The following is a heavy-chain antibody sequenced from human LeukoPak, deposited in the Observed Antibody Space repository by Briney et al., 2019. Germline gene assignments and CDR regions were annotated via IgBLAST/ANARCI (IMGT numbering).Heavy chain of an antibody. Sequence: GASVKVSCKASGYTFTSYYMHWVRQAPGQGLEWMGIINPSGGSTSYAQKFQGRVTMTRDTSTSTVYMELSSLRSEDTAVYYCAGNRLGELSFNYWGQGTLVTVSS. CDR2: INPSGGST. D-gene: IGHD3-16*02. J-gene: IGHJ4*02. CDR3: AGNRLGELSFNY. V-gene: IGHV1-46*01. CDR1: GYTFTSYY.